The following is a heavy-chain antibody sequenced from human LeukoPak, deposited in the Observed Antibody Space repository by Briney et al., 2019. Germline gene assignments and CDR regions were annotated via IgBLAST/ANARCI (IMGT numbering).Heavy chain of an antibody. Sequence: ASVKVSCKASGYTFTGYYMHWVRQVPGQELEWMGWINPNSGGTNYAQKFQGRVTMTRDTSISTAYMELSRLRSDDTAVYYCAMGYGSGSYFDYWGQGTLVTVSS. V-gene: IGHV1-2*02. CDR1: GYTFTGYY. CDR3: AMGYGSGSYFDY. J-gene: IGHJ4*02. D-gene: IGHD3-10*01. CDR2: INPNSGGT.